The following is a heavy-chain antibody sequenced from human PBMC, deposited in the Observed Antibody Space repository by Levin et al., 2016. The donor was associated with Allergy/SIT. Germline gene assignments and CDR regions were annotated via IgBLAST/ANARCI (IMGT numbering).Heavy chain of an antibody. D-gene: IGHD2-2*01. CDR3: AKARRYCSSTSCPGGAFDI. CDR2: INPNSGGT. J-gene: IGHJ3*02. Sequence: WVRQAPGQGLEWMGWINPNSGGTNYAQKFQGRVTMTRDTSISTAYMELSRLRSDDTAVYYCAKARRYCSSTSCPGGAFDIWGPRDNGHRLL. V-gene: IGHV1-2*02.